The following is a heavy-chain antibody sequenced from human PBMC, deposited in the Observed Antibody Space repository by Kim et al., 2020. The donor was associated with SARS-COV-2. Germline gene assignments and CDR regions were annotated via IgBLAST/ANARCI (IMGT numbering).Heavy chain of an antibody. J-gene: IGHJ4*02. CDR3: APELPKNSYFDY. CDR1: GYTLTNYS. V-gene: IGHV1-46*03. Sequence: ASVKVSCKASGYTLTNYSVHWVRQAPGQRLEWMGVIYPSGGITTYAQKFQGRVTMTRDTSTNTAHMELSSLRSEDTAVYYCAPELPKNSYFDYWGKGTLVTVSS. D-gene: IGHD1-7*01. CDR2: IYPSGGIT.